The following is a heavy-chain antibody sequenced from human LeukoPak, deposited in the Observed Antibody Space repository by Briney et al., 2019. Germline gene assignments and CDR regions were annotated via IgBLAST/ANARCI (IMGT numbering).Heavy chain of an antibody. Sequence: ASVTVSCTASGYTFTGYYMHWVRQAPGQGLEWMGWINPNSGGTNYAQKFQGRVTMTRDTSISTAYMELSRLRSDDTAVYYCAREGIVGATGGPYFDYWGQGTLVTVSS. CDR2: INPNSGGT. CDR3: AREGIVGATGGPYFDY. J-gene: IGHJ4*02. D-gene: IGHD1-26*01. CDR1: GYTFTGYY. V-gene: IGHV1-2*02.